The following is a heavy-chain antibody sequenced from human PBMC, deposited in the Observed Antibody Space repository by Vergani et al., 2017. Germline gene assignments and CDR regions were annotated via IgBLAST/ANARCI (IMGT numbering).Heavy chain of an antibody. J-gene: IGHJ4*02. D-gene: IGHD3-16*02. CDR2: ISYDGSNK. CDR1: GFTFSSYG. CDR3: AKEGYDYVWGSYRPGVDY. V-gene: IGHV3-30*18. Sequence: VQLVESGGGLVQPGGSLRLSCAASGFTFSSYGMHWVRQAPGKGLEWVAVISYDGSNKYYADSVKGRFTISRDNSKNTLYLQMNSLRAEDTAVYYCAKEGYDYVWGSYRPGVDYWGQGTLVTVSS.